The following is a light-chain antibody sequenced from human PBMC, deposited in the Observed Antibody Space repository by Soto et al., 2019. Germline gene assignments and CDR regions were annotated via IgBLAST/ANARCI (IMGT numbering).Light chain of an antibody. CDR1: QSVSSNY. CDR2: GAS. V-gene: IGKV3-20*01. Sequence: IMLTQSPGTLSLTQGERATLSCRTSQSVSSNYLAWYQQKPGQAPRLLIYGASSRATGIPDRFSGSGSGTDFTLTISRLEPEDFAVYYCQQYDNWPPTFGQGTRLEI. CDR3: QQYDNWPPT. J-gene: IGKJ5*01.